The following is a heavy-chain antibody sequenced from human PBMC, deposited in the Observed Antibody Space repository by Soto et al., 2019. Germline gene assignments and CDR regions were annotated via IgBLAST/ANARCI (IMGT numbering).Heavy chain of an antibody. V-gene: IGHV4-59*08. Sequence: PSETLSLTCTVSGGSISSYFWSWIRQPPGRGLEWIGHIHYSGSTNYNPSLKSRVTISVDTSKNQVSLKLSSVTADDTAVYYCADPVPAPTHYDYYDMDVWGQGTTVTVSS. CDR3: ADPVPAPTHYDYYDMDV. J-gene: IGHJ6*02. CDR2: IHYSGST. CDR1: GGSISSYF. D-gene: IGHD2-2*01.